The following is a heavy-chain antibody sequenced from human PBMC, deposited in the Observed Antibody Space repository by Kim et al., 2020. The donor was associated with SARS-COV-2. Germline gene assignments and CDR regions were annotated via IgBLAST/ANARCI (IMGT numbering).Heavy chain of an antibody. J-gene: IGHJ2*01. D-gene: IGHD5-12*01. CDR1: GGSISSSSYY. V-gene: IGHV4-39*07. Sequence: SETLSLTCTVSGGSISSSSYYWGWIRQPPGKGLEWIGSIYYSGSTYYNPSLKSRVTISVDTSKNQFSLKLSSVTAADTAVYYCARESVATIVWYFDLWGRGTLVTVSS. CDR3: ARESVATIVWYFDL. CDR2: IYYSGST.